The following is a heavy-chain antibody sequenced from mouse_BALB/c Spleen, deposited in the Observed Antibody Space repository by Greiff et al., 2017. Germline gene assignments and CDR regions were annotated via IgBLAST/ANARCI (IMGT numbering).Heavy chain of an antibody. D-gene: IGHD3-3*01. Sequence: EVQLQESGPGLVKPSQSLSLTCSVTGYSITSGYYWNWIRQFPGNKLEWMGYISYDGSNNYNPSLKNRISITRDTSKNQFFLKLNSVTTEDTATYYCARERDVFYAMDYWGQGTSVTVS. CDR3: ARERDVFYAMDY. CDR1: GYSITSGYY. J-gene: IGHJ4*01. V-gene: IGHV3-6*02. CDR2: ISYDGSN.